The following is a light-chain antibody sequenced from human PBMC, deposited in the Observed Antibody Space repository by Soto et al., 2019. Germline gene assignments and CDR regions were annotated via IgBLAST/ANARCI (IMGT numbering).Light chain of an antibody. CDR2: KAC. CDR1: HSISSW. J-gene: IGKJ1*01. CDR3: QRYGNSAWT. V-gene: IGKV1-5*03. Sequence: DIRVNQCHVTLSESPGDRVTXTCRASHSISSWLAWYQQKPGKAPKLLIYKACTLQSGVPSRFSGSGSRTEFTLTISRQQPDDLAAYYCQRYGNSAWTFGQGTKVEIK.